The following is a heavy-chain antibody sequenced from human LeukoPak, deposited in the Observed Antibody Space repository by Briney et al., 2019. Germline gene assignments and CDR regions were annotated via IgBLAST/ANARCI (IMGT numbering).Heavy chain of an antibody. CDR1: GFTFSSYG. D-gene: IGHD2-8*02. Sequence: PGGSLRLSCAASGFTFSSYGMHWVHQAPGKGLEWVAVISYDGSNKYYADSVKGRFTISRDNSKNTLYLQMNSPRVEDTAVYYCARESAGGTYSFDFWGRGTLVTVSP. CDR3: ARESAGGTYSFDF. CDR2: ISYDGSNK. V-gene: IGHV3-30*03. J-gene: IGHJ3*01.